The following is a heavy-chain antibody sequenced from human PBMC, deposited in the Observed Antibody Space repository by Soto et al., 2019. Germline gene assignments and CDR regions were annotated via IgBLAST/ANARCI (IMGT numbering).Heavy chain of an antibody. Sequence: GGSLRLSCAASGFTFSNAWMSWVRQAPGKGLEWVGRIKSKTDGGTTDYGAPVKGRFTISRDDSKNTLYLQMNSLKTEDTAVYYCPTDLGGRGGASPDYWGQGTLVTVSS. CDR1: GFTFSNAW. J-gene: IGHJ4*02. D-gene: IGHD3-16*01. CDR2: IKSKTDGGTT. V-gene: IGHV3-15*01. CDR3: PTDLGGRGGASPDY.